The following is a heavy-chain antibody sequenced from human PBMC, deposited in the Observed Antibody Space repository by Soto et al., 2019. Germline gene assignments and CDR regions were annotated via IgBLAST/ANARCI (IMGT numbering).Heavy chain of an antibody. V-gene: IGHV4-59*08. CDR1: GGSINPYY. CDR2: IYYSGTT. J-gene: IGHJ4*02. CDR3: ARLGGYYQAFDS. D-gene: IGHD3-22*01. Sequence: SETLSLTCTVSGGSINPYYWGWIRQPPGKGLEWIGNIYYSGTTNYHPSLKSRVTISLDTSKNQFSLKLSSVIAADTAVYYCARLGGYYQAFDSWGQGTLVTVSS.